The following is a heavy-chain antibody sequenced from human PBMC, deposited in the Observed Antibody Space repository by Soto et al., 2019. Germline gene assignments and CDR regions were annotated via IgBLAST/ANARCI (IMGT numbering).Heavy chain of an antibody. Sequence: GASVKVSCKASGGTFSSYAISWVRQAPGQGLEWMGGIIPILGTANYAQKFQGRVTITADESTSTAYMELSSLRSEDTAVYYCARPVLSSGYHPMGFDYWGQGTLVTVSS. D-gene: IGHD3-22*01. CDR3: ARPVLSSGYHPMGFDY. V-gene: IGHV1-69*13. J-gene: IGHJ4*02. CDR1: GGTFSSYA. CDR2: IIPILGTA.